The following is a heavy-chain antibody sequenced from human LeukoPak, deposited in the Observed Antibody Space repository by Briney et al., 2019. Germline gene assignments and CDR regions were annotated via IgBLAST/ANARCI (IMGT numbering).Heavy chain of an antibody. D-gene: IGHD2-15*01. CDR1: GFTFSDYY. Sequence: GGSLRLSCAASGFTFSDYYMSWIRQAPGKGLEWVSYISGGSSTIYYADSLKGRFTVSRDNAKNSLYLLMNSLRAEDTAVYYCARRGSGRHFDFGGQATLVTVSS. CDR3: ARRGSGRHFDF. CDR2: ISGGSSTI. V-gene: IGHV3-11*01. J-gene: IGHJ4*02.